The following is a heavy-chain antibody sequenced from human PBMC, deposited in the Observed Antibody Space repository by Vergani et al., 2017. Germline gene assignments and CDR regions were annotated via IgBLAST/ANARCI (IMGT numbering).Heavy chain of an antibody. CDR3: ARSRIYIGAGSPEY. D-gene: IGHD2/OR15-2a*01. V-gene: IGHV4-59*02. CDR1: GASVNSYY. CDR2: VSFRGDT. J-gene: IGHJ4*02. Sequence: QVKLQESGPGLVKPSETLSLTCTVSGASVNSYYWSWIRQPPGKGLEWMGYVSFRGDTLYDPSVKGRMTISLNTSSNQFSLYLTSVTAADTAVYFCARSRIYIGAGSPEYWGPGTLVTVSA.